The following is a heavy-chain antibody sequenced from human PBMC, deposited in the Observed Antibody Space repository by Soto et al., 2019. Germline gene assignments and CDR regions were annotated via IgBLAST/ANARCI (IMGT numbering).Heavy chain of an antibody. V-gene: IGHV4-39*01. Sequence: PSETLSLTCTVSGGSISSSSYYWGWIRQPPGKGLEWIGSIYYSGSTYYNPSLKSRVTISVDTSKNQFSLKLSSVTAADTAAYYCARHRAQVYYGSGSYQDAFDIWGQGTMVTVSS. CDR2: IYYSGST. CDR3: ARHRAQVYYGSGSYQDAFDI. J-gene: IGHJ3*02. D-gene: IGHD3-10*01. CDR1: GGSISSSSYY.